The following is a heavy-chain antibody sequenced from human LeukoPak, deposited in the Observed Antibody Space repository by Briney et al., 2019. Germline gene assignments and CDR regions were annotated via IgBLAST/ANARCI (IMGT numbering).Heavy chain of an antibody. CDR3: ATGEYQLLGGSGAFDI. J-gene: IGHJ3*02. CDR2: IYYSGST. D-gene: IGHD2-2*01. CDR1: GGSISSGGYY. V-gene: IGHV4-31*03. Sequence: SETLSLTCTVSGGSISSGGYYWSWIRQHPGKGLEWIGYIYYSGSTYYNPSLKRRVTISVDTSKNQFSLELSSVTAADTAVYYCATGEYQLLGGSGAFDIWGQGTMVTVSS.